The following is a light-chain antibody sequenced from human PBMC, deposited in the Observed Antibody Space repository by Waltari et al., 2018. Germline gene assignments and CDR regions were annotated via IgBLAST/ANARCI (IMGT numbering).Light chain of an antibody. Sequence: DIQMTQSPSTLSASVGDRVTITCRASQSISRGLAWYQQKPGKVPKLLIYKASSLQSGVPSRFSGSGSGTEFTLTISSLQPDDFATYYCQQYNSYLTFGQGTKVEIK. CDR2: KAS. J-gene: IGKJ1*01. CDR3: QQYNSYLT. V-gene: IGKV1-5*03. CDR1: QSISRG.